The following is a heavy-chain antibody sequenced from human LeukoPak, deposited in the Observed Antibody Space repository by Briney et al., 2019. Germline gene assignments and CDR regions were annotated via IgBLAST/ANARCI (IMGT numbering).Heavy chain of an antibody. Sequence: PGGSLRLSCAASGFTFSNAWMSWVRQAPGKGLEWVGRIKSKTDGGTTDYAAPVKGRFTISRDDPKNTLYLQMNSLKTEDTAVYYCTSSSWYGYYFDYWGQGTLVTVSS. CDR3: TSSSWYGYYFDY. CDR1: GFTFSNAW. CDR2: IKSKTDGGTT. D-gene: IGHD6-13*01. V-gene: IGHV3-15*01. J-gene: IGHJ4*02.